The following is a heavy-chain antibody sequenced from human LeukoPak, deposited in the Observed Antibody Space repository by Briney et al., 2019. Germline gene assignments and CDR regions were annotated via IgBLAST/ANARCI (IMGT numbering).Heavy chain of an antibody. CDR3: ARTAWGYYDQFGDFDY. CDR1: GFTFSSYS. V-gene: IGHV3-21*01. CDR2: INSSSSYI. D-gene: IGHD3-22*01. J-gene: IGHJ4*02. Sequence: GGSLRLSWAASGFTFSSYSMNWVRQAPGKGLEWVSSINSSSSYIYYADSVKGRFTISRDNAKNSLYLQMNSLRAEDTAVYYCARTAWGYYDQFGDFDYWGQGTLVTVSS.